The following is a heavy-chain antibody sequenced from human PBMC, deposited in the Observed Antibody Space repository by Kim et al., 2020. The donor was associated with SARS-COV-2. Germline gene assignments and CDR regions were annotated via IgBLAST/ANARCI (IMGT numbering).Heavy chain of an antibody. D-gene: IGHD6-13*01. J-gene: IGHJ4*02. V-gene: IGHV3-30*18. CDR1: GFTFSSYG. Sequence: GGSLRLSCAASGFTFSSYGMHWVRQAPGKGLEWVAVISYDGSNKYYADSVKGRFTISRDNSKNTLYLQMNSLRAEDTAVYYCAKDLRLGAAGTRIDYWGQGTLVTVSS. CDR2: ISYDGSNK. CDR3: AKDLRLGAAGTRIDY.